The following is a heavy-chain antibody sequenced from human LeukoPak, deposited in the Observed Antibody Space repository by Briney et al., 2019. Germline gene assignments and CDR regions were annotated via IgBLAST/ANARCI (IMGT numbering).Heavy chain of an antibody. D-gene: IGHD3-22*01. CDR1: GFTFSSYA. V-gene: IGHV3-23*01. J-gene: IGHJ4*02. CDR3: AKDGAQRGLYYYDSSGYYYYFDY. Sequence: GGSLRLSCAASGFTFSSYAMSWVRQAPGKGLEWVSSIRVNSGGTYYADSVKGRFTISRDNSKNTLYLQMNSLRAEDTAVYYCAKDGAQRGLYYYDSSGYYYYFDYWGQGTLVTVSS. CDR2: IRVNSGGT.